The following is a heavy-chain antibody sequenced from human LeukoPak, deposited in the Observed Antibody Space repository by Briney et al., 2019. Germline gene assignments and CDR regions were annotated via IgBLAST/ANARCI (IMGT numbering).Heavy chain of an antibody. CDR3: AKDREGGLAAAAPWGYFDY. J-gene: IGHJ4*02. V-gene: IGHV1-18*01. CDR1: GGTFSSYA. Sequence: ASVKVSCKASGGTFSSYAISWVRQAPGQGLEWMGWISAYNGNTNYAQKLQGRVTMTTDTSTSTAYMELRSLRSDDTAVYYCAKDREGGLAAAAPWGYFDYWGQGTLVTVSS. D-gene: IGHD6-13*01. CDR2: ISAYNGNT.